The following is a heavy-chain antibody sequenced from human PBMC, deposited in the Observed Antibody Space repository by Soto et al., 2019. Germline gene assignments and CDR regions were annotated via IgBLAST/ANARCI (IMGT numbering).Heavy chain of an antibody. CDR2: IKSKTDGGTT. CDR3: TYGDYLPYYYYGMDV. D-gene: IGHD4-17*01. CDR1: GFTFSNAW. Sequence: GGSLRLSCAASGFTFSNAWMNWVRQAPGKGLEWVGRIKSKTDGGTTDYAAPVKGRFTISRDDSKNTLYLQMNSLKTEDTAVYYCTYGDYLPYYYYGMDVWGQGTTVTVSS. V-gene: IGHV3-15*07. J-gene: IGHJ6*02.